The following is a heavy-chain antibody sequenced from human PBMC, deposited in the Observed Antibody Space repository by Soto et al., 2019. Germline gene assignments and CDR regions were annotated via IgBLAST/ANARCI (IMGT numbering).Heavy chain of an antibody. V-gene: IGHV1-69*13. Sequence: SVRVSCKASGGTFSSYAISWVRQAPGQGLEWMGGIIPIFGTANYAQKFQGRVTITADESTSTAYMELSSLRSEDTAVYYCARDYVPYSSGPPGGLGYWGQGTLVTVSS. CDR1: GGTFSSYA. J-gene: IGHJ4*02. CDR3: ARDYVPYSSGPPGGLGY. CDR2: IIPIFGTA. D-gene: IGHD6-19*01.